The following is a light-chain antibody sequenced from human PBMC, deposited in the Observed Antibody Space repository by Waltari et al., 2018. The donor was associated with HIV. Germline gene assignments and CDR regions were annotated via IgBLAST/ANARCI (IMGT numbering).Light chain of an antibody. Sequence: QSALTQPASVSGSPGQSLTISCTGTSSDVGNYNLVSWYQQHPGKAPKLMIYEGINRPSGVSNRFSGSKSGNTASLTISGLQAEDEADYYCCSYAGSSNWVFGGGTKLTVL. J-gene: IGLJ3*02. CDR2: EGI. CDR1: SSDVGNYNL. CDR3: CSYAGSSNWV. V-gene: IGLV2-23*01.